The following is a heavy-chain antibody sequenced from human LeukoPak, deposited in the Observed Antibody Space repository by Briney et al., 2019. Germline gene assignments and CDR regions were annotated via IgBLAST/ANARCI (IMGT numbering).Heavy chain of an antibody. CDR3: ANDFASTPYYFDY. J-gene: IGHJ4*02. CDR2: ISSSSSYI. D-gene: IGHD3-3*01. CDR1: GFTFSSYS. V-gene: IGHV3-21*01. Sequence: GGSLRLSCAASGFTFSSYSMNWVRQAPGKGLEWVSSISSSSSYIYYADSVKGRFTISRDNAKNSLYLQMDILRPEHTALYDCANDFASTPYYFDYWGQGTLVTVSA.